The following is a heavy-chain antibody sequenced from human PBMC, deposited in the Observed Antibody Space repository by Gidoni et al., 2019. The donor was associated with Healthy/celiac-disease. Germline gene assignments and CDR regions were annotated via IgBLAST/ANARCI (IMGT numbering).Heavy chain of an antibody. CDR3: ARGDRYCTNGVCRTNEGYYFDY. Sequence: EVQLVESGGGVVRPGGSLRLSCAASGFHFDDYGMSWVRQAPGKGMEWVSGINWNGGSTGYAESVKGRVTISRDNAKNSLYLQMNSLRAEDTALYHGARGDRYCTNGVCRTNEGYYFDYWGQGTLVTVSS. CDR1: GFHFDDYG. J-gene: IGHJ4*02. D-gene: IGHD2-8*01. V-gene: IGHV3-20*01. CDR2: INWNGGST.